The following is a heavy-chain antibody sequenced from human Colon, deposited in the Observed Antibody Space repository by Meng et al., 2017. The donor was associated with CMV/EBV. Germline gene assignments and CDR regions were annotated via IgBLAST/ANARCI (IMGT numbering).Heavy chain of an antibody. D-gene: IGHD1-26*01. Sequence: SETLSLTCTVSGGSISSSSYSWGWIRQPPGKGLEWIGTIYWSGSTYYNPSLKSRLTMSVDTSTNQFSLRLASVTAADTAVYYCARDYDRYTGSYLDFWGKG. CDR1: GGSISSSSYS. J-gene: IGHJ4*02. CDR3: ARDYDRYTGSYLDF. CDR2: IYWSGST. V-gene: IGHV4-39*07.